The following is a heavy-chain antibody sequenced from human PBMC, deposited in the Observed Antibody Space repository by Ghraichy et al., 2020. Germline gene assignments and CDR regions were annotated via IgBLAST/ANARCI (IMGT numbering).Heavy chain of an antibody. D-gene: IGHD2-15*01. J-gene: IGHJ6*02. CDR1: GFTFHNFA. CDR3: AKELGYCSGGSCYATHQFYYGMDV. V-gene: IGHV3-23*01. Sequence: GGSLRLSCAASGFTFHNFAMSWVRQAPGKGLEWVSGISGSGTPHYADSMKGRVTISRDNSKNTIHLQMNSLRAEDSAVYFSAKELGYCSGGSCYATHQFYYGMDVWGQGTTVTVSS. CDR2: ISGSGTP.